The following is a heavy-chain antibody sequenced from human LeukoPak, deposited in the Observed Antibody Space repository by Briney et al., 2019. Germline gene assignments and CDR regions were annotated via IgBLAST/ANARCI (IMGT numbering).Heavy chain of an antibody. CDR3: ARDSGVVPAAYQDY. V-gene: IGHV1-2*06. J-gene: IGHJ4*02. CDR1: GYTFTGYY. CDR2: INPNSGGT. Sequence: ASVKVSCKASGYTFTGYYMHWVRQAPGQGLEWMGRINPNSGGTNYAQKFQGRVTMTRDTSISTAYIELSRLRSDDTAVYYCARDSGVVPAAYQDYWGQGTLVTVSS. D-gene: IGHD2-2*01.